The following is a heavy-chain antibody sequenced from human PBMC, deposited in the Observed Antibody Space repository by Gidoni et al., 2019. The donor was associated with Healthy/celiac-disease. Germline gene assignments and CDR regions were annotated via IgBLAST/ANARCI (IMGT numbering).Heavy chain of an antibody. CDR1: GWSFSGYY. J-gene: IGHJ5*02. D-gene: IGHD3-10*01. V-gene: IGHV4-34*01. Sequence: QVQLQQWGAGLLKPSETLSLTCAVYGWSFSGYYWSWIRQPPGKGLEWIGKINHSGSTNYNPSLKSRVTISVDTSKNQFSLKLSSVTAADTAVYYCARGILLWFGNRWFDPWGQGTLVTVSS. CDR2: INHSGST. CDR3: ARGILLWFGNRWFDP.